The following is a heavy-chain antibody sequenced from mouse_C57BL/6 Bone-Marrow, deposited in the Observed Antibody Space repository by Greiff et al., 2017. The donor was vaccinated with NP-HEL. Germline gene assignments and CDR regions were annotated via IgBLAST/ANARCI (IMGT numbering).Heavy chain of an antibody. CDR3: ARDKTGTSFYYAMDY. CDR2: ISDGGSYT. D-gene: IGHD4-1*01. CDR1: GFTFSSYA. V-gene: IGHV5-4*01. Sequence: EVQVVESGGGLVKPGGSLKLSCAASGFTFSSYAMSWVRQTPEKRLEWVATISDGGSYTYYPDNVKGRFTISRDNAKNNLYLQMSHLKSEDTAMYYCARDKTGTSFYYAMDYWGQGTSVTVSS. J-gene: IGHJ4*01.